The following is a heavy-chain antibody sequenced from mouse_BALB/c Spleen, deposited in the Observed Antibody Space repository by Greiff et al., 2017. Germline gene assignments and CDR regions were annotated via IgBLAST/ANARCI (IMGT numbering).Heavy chain of an antibody. Sequence: EVQLVESGGGLVQPGGSRKLSCAASGFTFSGFGMHWVRQAPEKGLEWVAYISSGSSTIYYTDTVKGRFTISRDNPKNTLYLQMTSLTSEDTAMYYCARGAYGLWVFDVWGAGTTVTVSS. CDR3: ARGAYGLWVFDV. CDR2: ISSGSSTI. V-gene: IGHV5-17*02. J-gene: IGHJ1*01. CDR1: GFTFSGFG. D-gene: IGHD1-2*01.